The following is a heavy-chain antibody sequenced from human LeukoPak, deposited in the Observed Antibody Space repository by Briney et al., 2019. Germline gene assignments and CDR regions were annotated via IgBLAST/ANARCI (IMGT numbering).Heavy chain of an antibody. J-gene: IGHJ4*02. CDR1: GFTFSSYS. CDR3: ARDREVAGTSVYSFDY. D-gene: IGHD6-19*01. V-gene: IGHV3-21*01. CDR2: ISSSSSYI. Sequence: GGSLRLSCAASGFTFSSYSMNWVRQAPGKGLEWVSSISSSSSYIYYADSVKGRFTISRDSAKNSLYLQMNSLRAEDTAVYYCARDREVAGTSVYSFDYWGQGTLVTVSS.